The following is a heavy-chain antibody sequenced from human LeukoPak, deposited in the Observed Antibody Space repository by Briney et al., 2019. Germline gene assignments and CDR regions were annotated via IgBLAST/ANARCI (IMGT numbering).Heavy chain of an antibody. CDR1: GFSFSTYE. CDR3: ARHVVALGFDY. CDR2: ISASGQTI. D-gene: IGHD3-22*01. J-gene: IGHJ4*02. V-gene: IGHV3-48*03. Sequence: PGGSLRLSCAASGFSFSTYEFHWVRHAPGKGLEWVSYISASGQTIYYADSVKGRFTISRDNAKNSLYLQMNSLRAEDTAVYYCARHVVALGFDYWGQGTLVTVSS.